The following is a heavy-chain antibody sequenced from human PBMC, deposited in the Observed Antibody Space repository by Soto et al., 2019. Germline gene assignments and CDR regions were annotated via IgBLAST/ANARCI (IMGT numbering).Heavy chain of an antibody. CDR1: GFTFTSYG. V-gene: IGHV3-30*03. CDR3: VSDRGYGHASVPYS. J-gene: IGHJ4*02. Sequence: QAHLVESGGGVVQPGRSLRLSCAASGFTFTSYGMHWVRQAPGTRLEWVAVISYDGGLQHYADSVKGRFTISRDNSKNMVPLQMNSLRAEDTAVYYCVSDRGYGHASVPYSWGQGTLVSVSS. D-gene: IGHD5-18*01. CDR2: ISYDGGLQ.